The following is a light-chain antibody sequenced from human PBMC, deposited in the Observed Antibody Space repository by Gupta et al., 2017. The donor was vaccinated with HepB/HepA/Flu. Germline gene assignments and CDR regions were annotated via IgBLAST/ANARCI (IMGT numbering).Light chain of an antibody. CDR1: QSVSGN. J-gene: IGKJ1*01. Sequence: EIVMTQSPATLSVSPGETATLSCRASQSVSGNLAWYQQKPGQAPRLLIYGASTRATNIPARFSGSGSGTEFTLTISSLQSEDFAVYYCQQENSWPRAIGQGTKVEIK. CDR3: QQENSWPRA. CDR2: GAS. V-gene: IGKV3-15*01.